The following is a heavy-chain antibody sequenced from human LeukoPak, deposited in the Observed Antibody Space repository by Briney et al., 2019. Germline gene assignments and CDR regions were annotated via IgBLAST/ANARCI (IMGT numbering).Heavy chain of an antibody. Sequence: SETLSLTCTVSGGSMSSINYYWGWIRQPPGKGLEWIGSIYYSGSTYYNPSLKSRVTISADTSKNQFSLMLTSVTAADTAVYYCARDSSGRIENWFDPWGQETLVTVSS. CDR3: ARDSSGRIENWFDP. CDR2: IYYSGST. V-gene: IGHV4-39*02. J-gene: IGHJ5*02. CDR1: GGSMSSINYY. D-gene: IGHD6-6*01.